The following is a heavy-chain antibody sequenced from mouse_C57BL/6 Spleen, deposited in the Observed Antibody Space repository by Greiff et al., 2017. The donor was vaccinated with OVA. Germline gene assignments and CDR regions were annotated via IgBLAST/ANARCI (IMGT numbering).Heavy chain of an antibody. CDR2: IWRGGST. V-gene: IGHV2-5*01. J-gene: IGHJ1*03. CDR3: AKNLGDYYGSSYRWYFDV. CDR1: GFSLTSYG. Sequence: VQLVESGPGLVQPSQSLSITCTVSGFSLTSYGVHWVRQSPGKGLEWLGVIWRGGSTDYNAAFMSRLSITKDNSKSQVFFKMNSLQADDTAIYYCAKNLGDYYGSSYRWYFDVWGTGTTVTVSS. D-gene: IGHD1-1*01.